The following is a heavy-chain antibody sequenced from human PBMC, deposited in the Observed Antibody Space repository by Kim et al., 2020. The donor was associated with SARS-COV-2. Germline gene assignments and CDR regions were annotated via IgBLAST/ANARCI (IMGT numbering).Heavy chain of an antibody. J-gene: IGHJ6*02. CDR1: GDSVSSNSAA. V-gene: IGHV6-1*01. CDR3: ARSPYYYDSSGYSGGMDV. CDR2: TYYRSKWYN. Sequence: SQTLSLTCAISGDSVSSNSAAWNWIRQSPSRGLEWLGRTYYRSKWYNDYAVSVKSRITINPDTSKNQFSLQLNSVTPEDTAVYYCARSPYYYDSSGYSGGMDVWGQGTTVTVSS. D-gene: IGHD3-22*01.